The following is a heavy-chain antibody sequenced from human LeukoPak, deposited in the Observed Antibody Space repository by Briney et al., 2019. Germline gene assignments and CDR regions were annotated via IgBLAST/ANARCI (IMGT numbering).Heavy chain of an antibody. V-gene: IGHV1-2*04. Sequence: ASVKVSCKASGYTFTGYYMHWVRQAPGQGLEWMGWINPNSGGTNYAQKFQGWVTMTRDTSISTAYMELSRLRSEDTAVYYCARYSDYYDSSGYSFSGWGQGTLVTVSS. D-gene: IGHD3-22*01. CDR1: GYTFTGYY. CDR3: ARYSDYYDSSGYSFSG. J-gene: IGHJ4*02. CDR2: INPNSGGT.